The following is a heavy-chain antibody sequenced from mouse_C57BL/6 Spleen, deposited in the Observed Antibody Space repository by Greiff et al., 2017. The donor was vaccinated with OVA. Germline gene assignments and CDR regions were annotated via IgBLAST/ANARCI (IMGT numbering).Heavy chain of an antibody. CDR2: IDPEDGET. D-gene: IGHD4-1*01. CDR1: GFNIKDYY. Sequence: EVQLQQSGAELVKPGASVKLSCTASGFNIKDYYMHWVKQRTEQGLEWIGRIDPEDGETKSAPKFPGKATITAYTSSNTAYLQLSSLTAEDTAVYYCARSGTLDYWGQGTPLTVSS. CDR3: ARSGTLDY. V-gene: IGHV14-2*01. J-gene: IGHJ2*01.